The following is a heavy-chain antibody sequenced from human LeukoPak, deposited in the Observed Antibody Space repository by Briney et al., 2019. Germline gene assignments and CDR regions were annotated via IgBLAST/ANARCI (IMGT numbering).Heavy chain of an antibody. D-gene: IGHD5-12*01. CDR2: IWYDGSNK. J-gene: IGHJ4*02. V-gene: IGHV3-33*01. CDR3: ASSGVLFLIDY. CDR1: GFTFSSYG. Sequence: SGRSLRLSCAASGFTFSSYGMHWVRQAPGKGLEWVAVIWYDGSNKYYADSVKGRFTISRDNSKNTLYLQMNSLRAEDTAVYYCASSGVLFLIDYWGQGTLVTVSS.